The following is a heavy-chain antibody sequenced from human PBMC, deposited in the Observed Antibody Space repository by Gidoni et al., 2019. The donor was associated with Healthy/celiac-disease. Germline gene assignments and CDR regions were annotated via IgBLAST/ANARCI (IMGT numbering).Heavy chain of an antibody. CDR1: GFTFRGSA. CDR3: TRLGGATIAFDS. D-gene: IGHD1-26*01. CDR2: IRSKANSYAT. J-gene: IGHJ3*02. V-gene: IGHV3-73*02. Sequence: EVQLVESGGGLVQPGGSLKLSCAASGFTFRGSAMHWVRQASGKGLEWVGRIRSKANSYATAYAASVKGRFTISRDDSKNTAYLQMNSLKTEDTAVYYCTRLGGATIAFDSWGQGTMVTVSS.